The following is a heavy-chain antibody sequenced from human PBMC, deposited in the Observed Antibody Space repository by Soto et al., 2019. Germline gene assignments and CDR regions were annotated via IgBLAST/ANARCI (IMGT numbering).Heavy chain of an antibody. V-gene: IGHV4-39*01. CDR3: ARQDLLY. CDR1: GGSISSSSYY. J-gene: IGHJ4*02. CDR2: IYDSGTT. Sequence: QLQLQESGPGLVKPSETLSLTCTVSGGSISSSSYYWGGIRQPRGKGLEWIGSIYDSGTTHYNPSLKSRVSISVDTSKNQLSLNLRSVTAADTAVYYCARQDLLYWGQGILVTVSS.